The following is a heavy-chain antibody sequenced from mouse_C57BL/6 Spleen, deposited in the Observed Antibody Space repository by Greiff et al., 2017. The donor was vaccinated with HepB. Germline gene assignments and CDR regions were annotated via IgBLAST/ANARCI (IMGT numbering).Heavy chain of an antibody. V-gene: IGHV2-2*01. CDR1: GFSLTSYG. CDR2: IWSGGST. CDR3: ARKPPYAMDY. J-gene: IGHJ4*01. D-gene: IGHD6-1*01. Sequence: VQLVESGPGLVQPSQSLSITCTVSGFSLTSYGVHWVRQSPGKGLEWLGVIWSGGSTDYNAAFISRLSISKDNSKSQVFFKMNSLQADDTAIYYCARKPPYAMDYWGQGTSVTVSS.